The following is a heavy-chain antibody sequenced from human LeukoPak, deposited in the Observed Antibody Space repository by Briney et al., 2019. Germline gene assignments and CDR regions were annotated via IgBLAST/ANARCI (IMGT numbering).Heavy chain of an antibody. J-gene: IGHJ3*02. CDR3: ARGGGDWNDAYQNAFDI. D-gene: IGHD1-1*01. Sequence: PSETLSLTCAVYGGSSSGSYWSWIRQSPGKGLEWIGEIIHSGSTTYNPSLKSRVTISIDTSKNQFSLKLSSVTAADTAVYYCARGGGDWNDAYQNAFDIWDQGTMGTVSS. CDR1: GGSSSGSY. V-gene: IGHV4-34*01. CDR2: IIHSGST.